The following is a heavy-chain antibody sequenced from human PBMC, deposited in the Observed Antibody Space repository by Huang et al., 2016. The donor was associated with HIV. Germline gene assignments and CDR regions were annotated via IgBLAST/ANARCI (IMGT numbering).Heavy chain of an antibody. V-gene: IGHV4-34*02. Sequence: QVHLQQWGAGLLKSAETLSLTCAVYGGSLSGYYWSWLRQTPGKGLEWIGEINHLGSPNDNLSLKSRVAISMDGSKKQFSLKLRSISDADTAVYFCARDATKNPRGWFDPWGQGTLVTVSS. CDR3: ARDATKNPRGWFDP. D-gene: IGHD3-10*01. CDR1: GGSLSGYY. J-gene: IGHJ5*02. CDR2: INHLGSP.